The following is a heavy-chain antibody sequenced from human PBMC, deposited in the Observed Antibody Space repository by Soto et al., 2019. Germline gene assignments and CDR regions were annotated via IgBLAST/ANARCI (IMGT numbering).Heavy chain of an antibody. D-gene: IGHD7-27*01. CDR2: INHDGSET. Sequence: EVQLLESGGDLVQPGGSLRLSCAASGFIFTNDWMTWVRQAPGKGLEWVANINHDGSETYYLDSVKGRFAISRDNAKNSLFLQMNSLRDEDTAIYYCARSLLGPMAFDMWGHGTLVAVSS. CDR3: ARSLLGPMAFDM. J-gene: IGHJ3*02. CDR1: GFIFTNDW. V-gene: IGHV3-7*03.